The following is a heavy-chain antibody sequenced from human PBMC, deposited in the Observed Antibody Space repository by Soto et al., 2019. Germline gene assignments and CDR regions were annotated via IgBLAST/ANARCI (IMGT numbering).Heavy chain of an antibody. J-gene: IGHJ4*02. V-gene: IGHV4-59*01. CDR3: ARDTGDRYFDY. Sequence: QVQLQESGPGLVKPSETLSLTCTVSGGSISSYYWSWIRQPPGKGLEWIGYIHYSGSTNYNPSLKSRLTISVDTSKNQLSLKLSSVTAADTAVYYCARDTGDRYFDYWGQGTLVTVSS. CDR1: GGSISSYY. D-gene: IGHD2-21*01. CDR2: IHYSGST.